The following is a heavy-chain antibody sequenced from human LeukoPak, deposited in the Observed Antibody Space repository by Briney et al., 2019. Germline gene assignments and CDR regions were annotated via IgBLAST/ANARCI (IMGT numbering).Heavy chain of an antibody. V-gene: IGHV4-34*01. D-gene: IGHD5-24*01. CDR2: INHSGST. J-gene: IGHJ4*02. CDR3: ASVGPEMATIGYFDY. Sequence: SETLSLTCAVYGGSFSGYYWSWIRQPPEKGLEWIGEINHSGSTNYNPSLKSRVTISVDTSKNQFSLKLSSVTAADTAVYYCASVGPEMATIGYFDYWGQGTLVTVSS. CDR1: GGSFSGYY.